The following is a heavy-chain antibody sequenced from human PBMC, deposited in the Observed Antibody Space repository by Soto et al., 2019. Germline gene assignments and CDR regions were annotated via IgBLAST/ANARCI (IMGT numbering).Heavy chain of an antibody. D-gene: IGHD5-12*01. CDR3: ARQSYESAYYYYYMDV. Sequence: SETLSLTCAVSGGSISSSSYYWGWIRQPPGKGLEWIGSIYYSGSTYYNPSLKSRVTISVDTSKNQFSLKLSSVTAADTAVYYCARQSYESAYYYYYMDVWGKGTTVTVS. J-gene: IGHJ6*03. V-gene: IGHV4-39*01. CDR1: GGSISSSSYY. CDR2: IYYSGST.